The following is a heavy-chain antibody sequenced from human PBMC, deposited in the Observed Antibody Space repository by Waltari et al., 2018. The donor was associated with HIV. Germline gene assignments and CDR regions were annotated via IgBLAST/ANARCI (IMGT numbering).Heavy chain of an antibody. CDR3: ARLPFHSLYYFDS. Sequence: QLHLRDSGPGLGTPSETLSPTCSLSGASIISRSYYWAWIRQPPGKGLEWIGAIYYSGPAYYNPSVKSRVSASLDASKNELSLKLTSVPATDTALYYCARLPFHSLYYFDSWGPGILVTVSS. J-gene: IGHJ4*02. CDR1: GASIISRSYY. CDR2: IYYSGPA. V-gene: IGHV4-39*01.